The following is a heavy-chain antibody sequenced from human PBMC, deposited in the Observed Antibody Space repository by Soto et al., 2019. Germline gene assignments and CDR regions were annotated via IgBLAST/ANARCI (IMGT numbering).Heavy chain of an antibody. V-gene: IGHV3-23*01. Sequence: PGGALGVYCSGSGVTLKSHAMSWVRQAPGKGLEWVAGISGGGAATYYADSVKGRFTISRDNSKDTLSLQMNRLRAADTAVYYCAKQAGYTSDPFDYWGQGTLVIVSS. D-gene: IGHD6-19*01. CDR1: GVTLKSHA. J-gene: IGHJ4*02. CDR2: ISGGGAAT. CDR3: AKQAGYTSDPFDY.